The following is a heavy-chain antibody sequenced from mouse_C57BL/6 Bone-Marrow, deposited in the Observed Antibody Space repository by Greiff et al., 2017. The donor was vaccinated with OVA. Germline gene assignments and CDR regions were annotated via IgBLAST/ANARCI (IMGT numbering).Heavy chain of an antibody. D-gene: IGHD1-1*01. J-gene: IGHJ1*03. CDR1: GYTFTSYT. CDR3: ARSYYGSSDWYFDV. Sequence: QVQLQQSGAELARPGASVKMSCKASGYTFTSYTMHWVKQRPGQGLEWIGYINPSSGYTKYNQKFKDKATLTAAKSSSTAYMQLSSLTSEDSAVYYCARSYYGSSDWYFDVWGTGTTVTVSS. CDR2: INPSSGYT. V-gene: IGHV1-4*01.